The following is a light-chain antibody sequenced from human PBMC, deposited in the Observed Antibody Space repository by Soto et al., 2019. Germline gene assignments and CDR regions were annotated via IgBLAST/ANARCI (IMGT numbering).Light chain of an antibody. Sequence: EIVLTQSPGTLSLSPGERATLSCRASQSVSSSYFAWYQQRFGQAPRLLIYGASSRATGIPDRFSGSGSGTDFTLTISRLEPEDFALYYCQQYVSSSWTFGQGTKVEIK. J-gene: IGKJ1*01. CDR2: GAS. CDR3: QQYVSSSWT. CDR1: QSVSSSY. V-gene: IGKV3-20*01.